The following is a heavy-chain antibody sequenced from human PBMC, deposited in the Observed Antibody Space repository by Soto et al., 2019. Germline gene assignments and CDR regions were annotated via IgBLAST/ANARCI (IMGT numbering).Heavy chain of an antibody. Sequence: QVQLVESGGGVNQPGRSLRLACAASGFTFSNNAMYWVRQAPGKGLEWVAVIAYDGRNKFYADSVKGRFTISRDNSQNTLYLQMNSLRPDDTAMYYCGRGGGEAVAPGYYFDSWGQGTLVTVSS. J-gene: IGHJ4*02. CDR1: GFTFSNNA. D-gene: IGHD3-16*01. CDR2: IAYDGRNK. CDR3: GRGGGEAVAPGYYFDS. V-gene: IGHV3-30*04.